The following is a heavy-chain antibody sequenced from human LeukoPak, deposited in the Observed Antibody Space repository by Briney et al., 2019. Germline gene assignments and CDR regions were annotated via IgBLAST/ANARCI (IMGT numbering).Heavy chain of an antibody. CDR3: ASGATQKFYYYYGMDV. J-gene: IGHJ6*02. CDR1: GGTFSSYA. D-gene: IGHD3-16*01. CDR2: IIPIFGTA. V-gene: IGHV1-69*13. Sequence: GASVKVSCTASGGTFSSYAISWVRQAPGQGLEWMGGIIPIFGTANYAQKFQGRVTITADESTSTAYMELSSLRSEDTAVYYCASGATQKFYYYYGMDVWGQGTTVTVSS.